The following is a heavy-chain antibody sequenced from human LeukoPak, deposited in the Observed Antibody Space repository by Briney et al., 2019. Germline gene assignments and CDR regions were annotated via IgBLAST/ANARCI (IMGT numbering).Heavy chain of an antibody. CDR1: GFTFSSYS. J-gene: IGHJ4*02. CDR3: ARDHKSGGFGELNFDY. D-gene: IGHD3-10*01. CDR2: ISSSSSTI. Sequence: PGGSLRLSCAASGFTFSSYSMNWVRQAPGKGLEWVSYISSSSSTIYYAGSVKGRFTISRDNAKNSLYLQMNSLRAEDTAVYYCARDHKSGGFGELNFDYWGQGTLVTVSS. V-gene: IGHV3-48*04.